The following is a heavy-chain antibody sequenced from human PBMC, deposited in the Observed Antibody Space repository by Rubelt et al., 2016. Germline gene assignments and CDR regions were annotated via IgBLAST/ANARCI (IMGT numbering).Heavy chain of an antibody. V-gene: IGHV4-4*08. CDR1: GGSIISYS. CDR2: LYSTVAT. D-gene: IGHD6-13*01. Sequence: QVQLQESGPGLVKPSETLSLTCTVSGGSIISYSWSWIRQPPGTGLEWFGYLYSTVATNYYPSLKSLVTISVDTSKNQFSRKLGSVTAAETAVYYCARRGIAAGETYYYYYMDVWGKGTTVTVSS. CDR3: ARRGIAAGETYYYYYMDV. J-gene: IGHJ6*03.